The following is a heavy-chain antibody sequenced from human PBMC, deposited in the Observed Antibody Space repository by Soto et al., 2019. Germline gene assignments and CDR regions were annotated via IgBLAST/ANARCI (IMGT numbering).Heavy chain of an antibody. CDR3: AKGGCSGGSCYSFGNRGGMDV. V-gene: IGHV3-30*18. CDR1: GFTFSSYG. Sequence: QTGGSLRLSCAASGFTFSSYGMHWVRQAPGKGLEWVAVISYDGSNKYYADSVKGRFTISRDNSKNTLYLQMNSLRAEDTAVYYCAKGGCSGGSCYSFGNRGGMDVWGQGTTVTVSS. D-gene: IGHD2-15*01. CDR2: ISYDGSNK. J-gene: IGHJ6*02.